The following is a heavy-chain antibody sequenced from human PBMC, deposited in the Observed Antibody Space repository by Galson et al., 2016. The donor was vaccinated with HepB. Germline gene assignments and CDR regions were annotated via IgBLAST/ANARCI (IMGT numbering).Heavy chain of an antibody. V-gene: IGHV3-33*01. CDR1: GFIFRSYG. J-gene: IGHJ3*02. CDR3: ARDRHQINDYGAYDAFDI. Sequence: SLRLSCAASGFIFRSYGMHWVRQAPGKGLEWVAGIWYDGSNKYYVDSVKGRFTISRDNSKNTLFLQMNSLRAEDTAVYYCARDRHQINDYGAYDAFDIWGQGTMVTVSS. CDR2: IWYDGSNK. D-gene: IGHD3-16*01.